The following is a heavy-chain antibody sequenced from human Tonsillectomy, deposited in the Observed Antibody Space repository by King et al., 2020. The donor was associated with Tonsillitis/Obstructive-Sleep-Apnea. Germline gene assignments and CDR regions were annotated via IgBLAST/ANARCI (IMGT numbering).Heavy chain of an antibody. Sequence: VQLVESGGGLVQPGGSLRLSCAVSGFTVSSNYMSWVRQAPGKGLEWVSVIYSGGNTYYADSVKGRFTISRDNSKNTLYLQMNSLRAEDTAVYYCARDRCSSTSCYKGYFDYWGQGTLVTVSS. D-gene: IGHD2-2*02. J-gene: IGHJ4*02. CDR1: GFTVSSNY. CDR3: ARDRCSSTSCYKGYFDY. CDR2: IYSGGNT. V-gene: IGHV3-66*01.